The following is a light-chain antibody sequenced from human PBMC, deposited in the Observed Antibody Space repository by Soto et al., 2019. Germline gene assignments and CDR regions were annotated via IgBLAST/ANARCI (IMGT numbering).Light chain of an antibody. CDR3: QQYNNWPPWT. CDR2: GAS. V-gene: IGKV3-15*01. CDR1: QSVSSN. Sequence: EIVMTQSPATLSVSPGERATLSCRASQSVSSNLAWYQQRPGQAPSLLIYGASTRATGIPAGFSGSGSGTELTLTISSLQSEDFAVYYCQQYNNWPPWTFGQGTKVEIK. J-gene: IGKJ1*01.